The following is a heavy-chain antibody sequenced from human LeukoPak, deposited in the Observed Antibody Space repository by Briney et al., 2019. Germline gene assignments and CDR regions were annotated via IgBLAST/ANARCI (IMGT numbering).Heavy chain of an antibody. D-gene: IGHD3-9*01. CDR2: IYHSGST. J-gene: IGHJ3*02. CDR1: GGSISSGGYS. V-gene: IGHV4-30-2*01. Sequence: SQTLSLTCAVSGGSISSGGYSWSWIRQPPGKGLEWIGYIYHSGSTYYNPSLKSRVTISVDRSKNQFSLKLSSVTAADTAVYYCARASYDILTGYYAFDIWGQGTMVTVSS. CDR3: ARASYDILTGYYAFDI.